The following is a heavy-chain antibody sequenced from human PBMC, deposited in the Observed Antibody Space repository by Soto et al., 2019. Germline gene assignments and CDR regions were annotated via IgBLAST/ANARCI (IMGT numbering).Heavy chain of an antibody. D-gene: IGHD2-2*01. J-gene: IGHJ5*02. V-gene: IGHV1-18*01. Sequence: QVQLVQSGDEVKKPGASVKVSCKASGYDLITYGITWVRQAPGQGLAWMGWISAHSGNTDYAQTFEGIVTVTTDTSTNTAYMELRSLTSDDTAVYYCARWGGYCTSATCFSGWFDPWGQGTLVTVSS. CDR1: GYDLITYG. CDR3: ARWGGYCTSATCFSGWFDP. CDR2: ISAHSGNT.